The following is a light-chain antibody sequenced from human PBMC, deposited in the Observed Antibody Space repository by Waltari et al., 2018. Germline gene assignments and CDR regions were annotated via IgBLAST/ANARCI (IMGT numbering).Light chain of an antibody. Sequence: VTSTCRASQTISNYLNWYQQKPGKAPKLLIYAASSLQSGVPSRFSGSGSGTDFTLTISSLQPEDFATYFCQQSYISPPLTFGGGTKVEIK. V-gene: IGKV1-39*01. J-gene: IGKJ4*01. CDR3: QQSYISPPLT. CDR1: QTISNY. CDR2: AAS.